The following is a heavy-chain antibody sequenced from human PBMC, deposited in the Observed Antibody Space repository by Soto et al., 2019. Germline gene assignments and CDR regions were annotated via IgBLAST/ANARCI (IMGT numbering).Heavy chain of an antibody. CDR1: GYNFASYD. J-gene: IGHJ5*02. D-gene: IGHD2-21*01. Sequence: QVQLVQSGAEVKTPGASVKVSCKASGYNFASYDMNWVRQAPGQGLEWMGWMNPNSNNTGYAQKFQGRLTMTRDIALSIAHMELSSLRNEDTAVYYCARSDGYHFNWLDAWGQGTLVTVSA. CDR2: MNPNSNNT. V-gene: IGHV1-8*01. CDR3: ARSDGYHFNWLDA.